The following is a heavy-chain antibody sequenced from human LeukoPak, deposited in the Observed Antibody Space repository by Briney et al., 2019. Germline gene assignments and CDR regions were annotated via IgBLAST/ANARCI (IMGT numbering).Heavy chain of an antibody. Sequence: SETLSLTCTVSGGSTSSSSYYWDWIRQPPGKGLEWIRTIYYSGTTYYNPSLKSRVTISVDTSRNQFSLKLSSVTATDTAVYYCARMIGDDAFDIWGQGTMVTVSS. CDR2: IYYSGTT. CDR3: ARMIGDDAFDI. V-gene: IGHV4-39*01. J-gene: IGHJ3*02. CDR1: GGSTSSSSYY. D-gene: IGHD3-22*01.